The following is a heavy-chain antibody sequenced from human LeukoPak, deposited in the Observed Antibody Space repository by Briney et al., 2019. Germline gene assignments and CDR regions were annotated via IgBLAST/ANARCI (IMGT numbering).Heavy chain of an antibody. D-gene: IGHD6-6*01. CDR3: ARDRELIAARPRYYYYYGMDV. J-gene: IGHJ6*02. CDR1: GFTVSSNY. CDR2: IYSGGST. Sequence: PGGSLRLSCAASGFTVSSNYMSWVRQAPGKGLEWVSVIYSGGSTYYADSVKGRFTISRDNSKNTLYLQMNSLRAEDTAVYYCARDRELIAARPRYYYYYGMDVWGQGTTVTVS. V-gene: IGHV3-53*01.